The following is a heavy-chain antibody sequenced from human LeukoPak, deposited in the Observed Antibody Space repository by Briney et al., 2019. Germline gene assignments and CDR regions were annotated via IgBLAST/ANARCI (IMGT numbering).Heavy chain of an antibody. V-gene: IGHV3-33*01. CDR3: ARDRWFGELLHYFDY. J-gene: IGHJ4*02. CDR1: GFTFSSYG. CDR2: IWYDGSNK. D-gene: IGHD3-10*01. Sequence: GRSLRLSCAASGFTFSSYGMHWVRQAPGKGLEWVAVIWYDGSNKYYADSVKGRFTISRDNSKNTLYLQMNSLRAKDTAVYYCARDRWFGELLHYFDYWGQGTLVTVSS.